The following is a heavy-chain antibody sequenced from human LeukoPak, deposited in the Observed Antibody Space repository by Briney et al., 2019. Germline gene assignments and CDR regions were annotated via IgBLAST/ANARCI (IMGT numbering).Heavy chain of an antibody. D-gene: IGHD6-13*01. J-gene: IGHJ4*02. CDR3: ARGGPEAAAGNDYFDY. CDR1: GFTFSSYE. CDR2: IYSGGST. V-gene: IGHV3-53*01. Sequence: GGSLRLSCAASGFTFSSYEMSWVRQAPGKGLEWVSVIYSGGSTYYADSVKGRFTISRDNSKNTLYLQMNSLKAEDTAVYYCARGGPEAAAGNDYFDYWGQGTLVTISS.